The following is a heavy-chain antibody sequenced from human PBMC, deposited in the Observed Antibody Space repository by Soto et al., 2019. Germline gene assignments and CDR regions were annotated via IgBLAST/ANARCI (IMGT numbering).Heavy chain of an antibody. CDR1: GDTFSSYA. V-gene: IGHV1-69*01. D-gene: IGHD3-22*01. CDR2: IIPIFGTA. CDR3: ARDRKYYYDSSGYCLGY. J-gene: IGHJ4*02. Sequence: SVKGYWKAAGDTFSSYAISWVRQAPGQGLEWMGGIIPIFGTANYAQKFQGRVTITADESTSTAYMELSSLRSEDTAVYYCARDRKYYYDSSGYCLGYWGQGTLVTVSS.